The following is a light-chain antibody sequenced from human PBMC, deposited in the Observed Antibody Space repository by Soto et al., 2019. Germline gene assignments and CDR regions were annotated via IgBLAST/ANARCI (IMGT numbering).Light chain of an antibody. J-gene: IGKJ2*01. V-gene: IGKV3-15*01. CDR1: QSVSSN. CDR3: QQYTNWPPMYT. Sequence: EIVMTQSPATLSVSPGERATLSCRASQSVSSNLAWYQQKPGQAPRLLIYGASTRATGIPARFSGSGSGTDFTLNISSLQSEDFAVYYCQQYTNWPPMYTFGQGTKLEIK. CDR2: GAS.